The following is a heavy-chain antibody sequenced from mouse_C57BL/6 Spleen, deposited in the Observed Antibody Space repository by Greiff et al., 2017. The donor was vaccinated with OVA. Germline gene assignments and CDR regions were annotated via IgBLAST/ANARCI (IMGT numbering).Heavy chain of an antibody. Sequence: QVQLLQSGPELVKPGASVKISCKASGYAFSSSWMNWVKQRPGKGLEWIGRIYPGDGDTNYNGKFKGKATLTADKSSSTAYMQLSSLTSEDSAVYFCARSDGYYYWGQGTSVTVSS. D-gene: IGHD2-3*01. CDR2: IYPGDGDT. J-gene: IGHJ4*01. CDR1: GYAFSSSW. CDR3: ARSDGYYY. V-gene: IGHV1-82*01.